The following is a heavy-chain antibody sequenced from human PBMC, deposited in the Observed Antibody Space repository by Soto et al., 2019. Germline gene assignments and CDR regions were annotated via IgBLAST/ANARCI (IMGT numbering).Heavy chain of an antibody. Sequence: PGGSLRLSCTASGFTLSSYSMSWVRQAPGKGLEWVSSISSSSSYIYYADSVKGRFTISRDNAKNSLYLQMNSLKAEDTAVYYCARGGGSGSYYVHYYYGMDVWGQGTTVTVSS. D-gene: IGHD1-26*01. V-gene: IGHV3-21*01. CDR1: GFTLSSYS. J-gene: IGHJ6*02. CDR3: ARGGGSGSYYVHYYYGMDV. CDR2: ISSSSSYI.